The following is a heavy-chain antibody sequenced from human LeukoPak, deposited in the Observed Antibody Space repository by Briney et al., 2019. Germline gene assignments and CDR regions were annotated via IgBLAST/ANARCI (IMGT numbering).Heavy chain of an antibody. CDR1: GGSFSGYY. Sequence: ETLSLTCAVYGGSFSGYYWSWVRQAPGKGLEWVANIKQDGSEKYYVDSVKGRFTISRDNAKNSLYLQMNSLRAEDTAVYYCARDDRMTYCSGGSCYGPWGQGTLVTVSS. CDR3: ARDDRMTYCSGGSCYGP. V-gene: IGHV3-7*01. CDR2: IKQDGSEK. J-gene: IGHJ5*02. D-gene: IGHD2-15*01.